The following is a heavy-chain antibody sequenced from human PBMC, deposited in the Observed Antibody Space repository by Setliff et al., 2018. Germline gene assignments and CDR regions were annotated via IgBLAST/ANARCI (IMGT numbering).Heavy chain of an antibody. D-gene: IGHD2-2*01. CDR1: GYTFTGYY. J-gene: IGHJ4*02. CDR2: INPNSGNT. Sequence: ASVKVSCKASGYTFTGYYMHWVRQAPGQGLEWMGWINPNSGNTYYAPKFQGRITMTTDTSTTTAYMELKSLRSDDTAIYYCSRLVRYCTRTSCQRLSGDDYWGQGALVTVSS. V-gene: IGHV1-2*02. CDR3: SRLVRYCTRTSCQRLSGDDY.